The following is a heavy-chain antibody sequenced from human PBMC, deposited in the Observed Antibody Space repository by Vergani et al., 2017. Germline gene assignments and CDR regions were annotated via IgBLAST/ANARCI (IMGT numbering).Heavy chain of an antibody. CDR2: IYHSGRT. Sequence: QLQLQESGSGLVKPSQTLSLTCAVSGGSISSGGYSWSWIRQPPGKGLEWIGYIYHSGRTYYNPSLKSRVTISVYRSKNQFSLKLSSVTAADTAVYYCARDHGSFHYMDVWGKGTTVTVSS. J-gene: IGHJ6*03. CDR1: GGSISSGGYS. CDR3: ARDHGSFHYMDV. V-gene: IGHV4-30-2*01. D-gene: IGHD5-24*01.